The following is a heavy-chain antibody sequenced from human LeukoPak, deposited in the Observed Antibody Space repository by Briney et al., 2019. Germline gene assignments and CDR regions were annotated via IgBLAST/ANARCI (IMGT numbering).Heavy chain of an antibody. J-gene: IGHJ4*02. CDR2: INHSGST. CDR3: ARRQMTPSFDY. D-gene: IGHD2-15*01. V-gene: IGHV4-34*01. CDR1: GGSFSGYY. Sequence: SETLSLTCAVYGGSFSGYYWSWIRQPPGEGLEWIGEINHSGSTNYNPSLKSRVTISVDTSKNQFSLKLSSVTAADTAVYYCARRQMTPSFDYWGQGTLVTVSS.